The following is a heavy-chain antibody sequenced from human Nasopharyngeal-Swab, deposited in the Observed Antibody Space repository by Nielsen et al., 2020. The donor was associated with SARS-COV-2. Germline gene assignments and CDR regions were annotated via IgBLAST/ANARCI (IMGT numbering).Heavy chain of an antibody. CDR2: INQGGTT. D-gene: IGHD3-22*01. J-gene: IGHJ4*02. CDR1: SGSFSDYK. V-gene: IGHV4-34*01. CDR3: ARGHRSISMIVVVIATAHFYFDS. Sequence: SETLSLTWAVFSGSFSDYKWRWVRQSPGKGLEWLGEINQGGTTNYNPYLKSRVTVSIDTSKHQYSLRLTSLTAADTAVYYCARGHRSISMIVVVIATAHFYFDSWGRGTLVTVTS.